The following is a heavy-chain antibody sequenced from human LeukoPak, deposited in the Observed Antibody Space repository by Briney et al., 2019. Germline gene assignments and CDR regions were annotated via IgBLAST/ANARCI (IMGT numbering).Heavy chain of an antibody. V-gene: IGHV1-2*02. Sequence: ASVKVSCKASGYTFTSYGISWVRQAPGQGLEWMGWINPNSGGTNYAQKFQGRVTMTRDTSISTAYMELSRLRSDDTAVYYCARSAAAGMAVDYWGQGTLVTVSS. J-gene: IGHJ4*02. CDR1: GYTFTSYG. CDR2: INPNSGGT. D-gene: IGHD6-13*01. CDR3: ARSAAAGMAVDY.